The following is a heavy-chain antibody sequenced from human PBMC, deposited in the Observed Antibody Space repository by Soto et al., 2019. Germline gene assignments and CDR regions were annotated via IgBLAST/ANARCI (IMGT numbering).Heavy chain of an antibody. CDR1: GGSISSGDYY. CDR2: IYYSGST. CDR3: ARDDGDYVWGSYRARLGWFDP. V-gene: IGHV4-30-4*01. D-gene: IGHD3-16*02. Sequence: QVPLQESGPGLVKPSQTLSLTCTVSGGSISSGDYYWSWIRQPPGKGLEWIGYIYYSGSTYYNPSLKSRVTISVDTSKNQFSLKLSSVTAADTAVYYCARDDGDYVWGSYRARLGWFDPWGQGTLVTVSS. J-gene: IGHJ5*02.